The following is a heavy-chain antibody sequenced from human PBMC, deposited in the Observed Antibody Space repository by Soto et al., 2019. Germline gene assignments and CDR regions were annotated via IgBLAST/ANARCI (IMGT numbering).Heavy chain of an antibody. CDR2: INPSSGAT. Sequence: QVQLVQSGAEVKKPGASVKVSCQASGSTFTAEFLHWLRQAPGQGLAWMGWINPSSGATNYAQRYQGRVTVTNDTYISTTYMELSSLGSDDTAVYYCARGDFDRSGNYNAGWFAPWGQGTLVTVSS. D-gene: IGHD3-22*01. J-gene: IGHJ5*02. CDR3: ARGDFDRSGNYNAGWFAP. V-gene: IGHV1-2*02. CDR1: GSTFTAEF.